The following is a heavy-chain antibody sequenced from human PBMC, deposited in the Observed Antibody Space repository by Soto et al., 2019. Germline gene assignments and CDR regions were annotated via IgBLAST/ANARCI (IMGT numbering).Heavy chain of an antibody. CDR2: ISSSSSYI. Sequence: PGGSLRLSCAASGFTFSSYSMNWVRQAPGKGLEWVSSISSSSSYIYYADSVKGRFTISRDNAKNTLYLQMNSLRAEDTAVYYCARGCSSTSCYVAAFDIWGQGTMVTVSS. CDR1: GFTFSSYS. CDR3: ARGCSSTSCYVAAFDI. V-gene: IGHV3-21*01. D-gene: IGHD2-2*01. J-gene: IGHJ3*02.